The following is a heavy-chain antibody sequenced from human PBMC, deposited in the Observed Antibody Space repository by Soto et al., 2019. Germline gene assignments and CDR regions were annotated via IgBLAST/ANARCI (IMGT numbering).Heavy chain of an antibody. CDR1: GFTFNTYA. J-gene: IGHJ4*02. V-gene: IGHV3-23*01. CDR2: ISDSGGRT. Sequence: PGGSLRLSCAASGFTFNTYAMSWVRQAPGKGLEWVSAISDSGGRTYYVDSVKGRFTISRDNSKNTLYLQVNSLRAEDTAVYFCAKELVNSGWTYFDYWGQGTLVTVSS. D-gene: IGHD6-19*01. CDR3: AKELVNSGWTYFDY.